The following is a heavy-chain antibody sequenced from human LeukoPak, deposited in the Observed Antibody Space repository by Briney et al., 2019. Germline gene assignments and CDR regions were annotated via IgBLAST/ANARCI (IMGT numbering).Heavy chain of an antibody. CDR2: IYTSGST. CDR3: ARDRGRQQLGYFDY. V-gene: IGHV4-61*02. CDR1: GGSISSGSYY. J-gene: IGHJ4*02. D-gene: IGHD6-13*01. Sequence: SETLSLTCTVSGGSISSGSYYWSWIRQPAGKGLEWIGRIYTSGSTNYNPSLKSRVTISVDTSKNQFSLKLSSVTAADTAVYYCARDRGRQQLGYFDYWGQGTLVTVSS.